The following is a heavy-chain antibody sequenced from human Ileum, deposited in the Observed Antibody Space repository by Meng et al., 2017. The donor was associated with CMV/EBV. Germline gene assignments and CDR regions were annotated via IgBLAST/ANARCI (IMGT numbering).Heavy chain of an antibody. J-gene: IGHJ4*02. V-gene: IGHV4-59*02. D-gene: IGHD1-26*01. CDR2: NYYRGRP. CDR3: ATSVSSGGKWAYYFDF. Sequence: GSLRLSCTVSRASVSIHYWSWIRQSPEKGLEWIGYNYYRGRPSLNPSLKSRVTISIDMSTNQFSLRLNSVTAADTAVYYCATSVSSGGKWAYYFDFWGQGMLVTAPQ. CDR1: RASVSIHY.